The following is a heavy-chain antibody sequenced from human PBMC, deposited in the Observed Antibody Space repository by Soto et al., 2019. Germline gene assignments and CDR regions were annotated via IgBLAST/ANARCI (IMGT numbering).Heavy chain of an antibody. CDR1: GGSISISSYY. CDR3: ARGDIAVAGTGYNWFDP. Sequence: SETLSLTCTVSGGSISISSYYWGWIRQPPGKGLEWIGSIYYSGSTYYNPSLKSRVTISVDTSKNQFSLKLSSVTAADTAVYYCARGDIAVAGTGYNWFDPWGQGTLVTVS. D-gene: IGHD6-19*01. V-gene: IGHV4-39*01. J-gene: IGHJ5*02. CDR2: IYYSGST.